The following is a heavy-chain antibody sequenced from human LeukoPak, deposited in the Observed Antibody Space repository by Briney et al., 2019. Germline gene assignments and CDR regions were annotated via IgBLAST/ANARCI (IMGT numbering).Heavy chain of an antibody. D-gene: IGHD5-12*01. V-gene: IGHV4-39*01. CDR1: AGSISSSSHH. J-gene: IGHJ4*02. CDR3: VRHDGRGGATMGALDS. CDR2: IYYGRTT. Sequence: SETLSLTCTVSAGSISSSSHHWGWIRQSPGKGLEWIGSIYYGRTTYYNPSLNSRVTISVVTSKNQFFLQLNSVTATDTAVYYCVRHDGRGGATMGALDSWGQGSLVTVSS.